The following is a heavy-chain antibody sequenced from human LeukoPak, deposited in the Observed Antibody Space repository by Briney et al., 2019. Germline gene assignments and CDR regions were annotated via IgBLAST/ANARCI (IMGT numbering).Heavy chain of an antibody. CDR1: GYTFTGYY. J-gene: IGHJ5*02. D-gene: IGHD5-18*01. Sequence: ASVKVSCKASGYTFTGYYMHWVRQAPGQGLEWMGWISPNSGGTNYAQKFQGRVTMTRDTSISTAYMELSRLRSDDTAVYYCARESAMVTHWFDPWGQGTLVTVSS. V-gene: IGHV1-2*02. CDR3: ARESAMVTHWFDP. CDR2: ISPNSGGT.